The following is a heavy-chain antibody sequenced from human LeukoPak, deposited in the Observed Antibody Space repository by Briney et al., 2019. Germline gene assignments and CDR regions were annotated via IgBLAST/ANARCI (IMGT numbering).Heavy chain of an antibody. J-gene: IGHJ4*02. CDR3: AKGGSYTIDY. D-gene: IGHD1-26*01. CDR2: INSDGSST. V-gene: IGHV3-74*01. CDR1: GFTFSNYW. Sequence: GGSLRLSCVASGFTFSNYWMHWVRQAPGKGLVWVSRINSDGSSTSYADSVKGRFTISRDNAKNTLHLQMKSLTVEDTAVYYCAKGGSYTIDYWGQGILVSVSS.